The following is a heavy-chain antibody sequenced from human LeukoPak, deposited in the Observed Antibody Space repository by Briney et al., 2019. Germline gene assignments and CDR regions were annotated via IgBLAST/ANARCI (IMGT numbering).Heavy chain of an antibody. CDR3: ARDSYYDFWSGYSNYYYYMDV. J-gene: IGHJ6*03. Sequence: SRTLSLTCTVSGDSINSGSFYWSWIRQPAGKGLEWIGRIYTTGSTNYNPSLKSRVTISLDTSKNEFSLKLSSVTAADTAVYYCARDSYYDFWSGYSNYYYYMDVWGEGTTVTVSS. CDR2: IYTTGST. V-gene: IGHV4-61*02. D-gene: IGHD3-3*01. CDR1: GDSINSGSFY.